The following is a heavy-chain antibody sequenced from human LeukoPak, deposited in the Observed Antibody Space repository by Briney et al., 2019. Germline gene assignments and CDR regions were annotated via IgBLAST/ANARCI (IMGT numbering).Heavy chain of an antibody. CDR3: AKDRPSYYDILTGYSPPLDY. Sequence: GGSLRLSCAASGFTVSSNYMSWVRQAPGKGLEWVSAISGSGGSTYYADSVKGRFTISRDNSKNTLYLQMNSLRAEDTAVYYCAKDRPSYYDILTGYSPPLDYWGQGTLVTVSS. CDR2: ISGSGGST. CDR1: GFTVSSNY. D-gene: IGHD3-9*01. J-gene: IGHJ4*02. V-gene: IGHV3-23*01.